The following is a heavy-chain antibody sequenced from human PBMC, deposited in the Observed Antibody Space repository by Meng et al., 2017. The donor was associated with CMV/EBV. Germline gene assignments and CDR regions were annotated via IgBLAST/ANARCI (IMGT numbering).Heavy chain of an antibody. D-gene: IGHD3-10*01. CDR3: AKVPGSLYLRSYYFDY. CDR1: GFTFSSYW. J-gene: IGHJ4*02. V-gene: IGHV3-23*01. CDR2: ISGSGDGT. Sequence: GESLKISCAASGFTFSSYWMSWVRQAPGKRLEWVSAISGSGDGTHFAESVKGRFTISRDNTQNTLYLQMNSLRAEDTAVYYCAKVPGSLYLRSYYFDYWGQGILVTVSS.